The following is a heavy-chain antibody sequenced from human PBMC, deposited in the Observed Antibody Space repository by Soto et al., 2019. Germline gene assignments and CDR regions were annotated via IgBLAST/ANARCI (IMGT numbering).Heavy chain of an antibody. V-gene: IGHV3-48*01. CDR2: ISSSSSTI. D-gene: IGHD3-22*01. CDR1: GFTFSSYS. Sequence: EVQLVESGGGLVQPGGSLRLSCAASGFTFSSYSMNWVRQAPGKGLEWVSYISSSSSTIYYADSVKGRFTISRDNAKNSLYLQMNSLRAEDTAVYYCARDRYYYDSSGLFDYWGQGTLVTASS. J-gene: IGHJ4*02. CDR3: ARDRYYYDSSGLFDY.